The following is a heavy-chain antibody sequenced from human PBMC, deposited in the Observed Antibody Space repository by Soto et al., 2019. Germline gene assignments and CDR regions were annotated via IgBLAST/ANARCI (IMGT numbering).Heavy chain of an antibody. CDR1: GGSISSYY. J-gene: IGHJ5*02. V-gene: IGHV4-59*01. CDR3: ARSYDYIWGSQTRNWFDP. D-gene: IGHD3-16*01. CDR2: IYYSGST. Sequence: SETLSLTCTVSGGSISSYYWSWIRQPPGKGLEWIGYIYYSGSTNYNPSLKSRVTISVDTSKNQFSLKLSSVTAADTAVYYCARSYDYIWGSQTRNWFDPWGQGTLVTVSS.